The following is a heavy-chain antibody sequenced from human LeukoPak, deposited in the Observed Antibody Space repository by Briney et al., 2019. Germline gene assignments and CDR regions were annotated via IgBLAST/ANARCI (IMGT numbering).Heavy chain of an antibody. Sequence: AGGSLRLSCAASGLTFRSYGMHWVCQAPGKGLEWGAVIWYDGSKKYYADSVKGRFTISRDNSKNTLYLQMNSLRAEDTAVYYCASGRGDYGVYFDHWGRGTLVTVSS. CDR1: GLTFRSYG. CDR2: IWYDGSKK. J-gene: IGHJ4*02. V-gene: IGHV3-33*01. D-gene: IGHD4-17*01. CDR3: ASGRGDYGVYFDH.